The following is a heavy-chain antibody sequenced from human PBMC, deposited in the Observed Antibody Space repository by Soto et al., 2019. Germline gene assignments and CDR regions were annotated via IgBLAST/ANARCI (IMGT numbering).Heavy chain of an antibody. D-gene: IGHD5-12*01. Sequence: GGSLRLSCAASGFTFSSYGMHWVRQAPGKGLEWVAVISYDGSNKCYADSVKGRFTISRDNSKNTLYLQMNSLRAEDTAVYYCAKASRLRGYTYYFDCWGQGTLVTVSS. CDR1: GFTFSSYG. CDR2: ISYDGSNK. V-gene: IGHV3-30*18. CDR3: AKASRLRGYTYYFDC. J-gene: IGHJ4*02.